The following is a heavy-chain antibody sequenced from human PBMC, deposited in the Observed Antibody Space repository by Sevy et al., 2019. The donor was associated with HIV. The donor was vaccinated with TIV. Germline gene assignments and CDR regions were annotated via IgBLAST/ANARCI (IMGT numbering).Heavy chain of an antibody. Sequence: GGSLRLSCAASGFTFDTYNINWVRQAPGKGLEWVSLIYDVSSTYFADSVEGRFTISTDNSKNTLYLQMNSLRAEDTAVYYCATQSGYSTSPGAFDIWGQGTMVTVSS. J-gene: IGHJ3*02. V-gene: IGHV3-66*04. CDR3: ATQSGYSTSPGAFDI. CDR2: IYDVSST. CDR1: GFTFDTYN. D-gene: IGHD6-6*01.